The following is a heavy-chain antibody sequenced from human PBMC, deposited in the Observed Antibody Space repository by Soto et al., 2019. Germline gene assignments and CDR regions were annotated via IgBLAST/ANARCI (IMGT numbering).Heavy chain of an antibody. Sequence: SETLSLTCTVSGGSVSSGSYYWSWIRQPPGKGLEWIGYIYYSGSTNYNPSLKSRVTISVDTSKNQFSLKLSSVTAADTAVYYCARDLVDRSGYLDYWGQGTLVTVSS. V-gene: IGHV4-61*01. D-gene: IGHD3-22*01. J-gene: IGHJ4*02. CDR1: GGSVSSGSYY. CDR2: IYYSGST. CDR3: ARDLVDRSGYLDY.